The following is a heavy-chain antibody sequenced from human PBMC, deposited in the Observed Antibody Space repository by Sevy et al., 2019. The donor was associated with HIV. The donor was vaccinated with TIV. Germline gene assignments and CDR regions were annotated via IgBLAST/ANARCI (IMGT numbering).Heavy chain of an antibody. CDR2: FGIAGDT. CDR3: ARKSTSYSHFDY. CDR1: GFTFSFYD. Sequence: GGSLRLSCAASGFTFSFYDMHWVRQATGKGLEWVSGFGIAGDTYYAGSVKGRFTISRDNAKNSLYLQMNSLRAGDTAVYYCARKSTSYSHFDYWGQGTLVTVFS. D-gene: IGHD1-26*01. V-gene: IGHV3-13*01. J-gene: IGHJ4*02.